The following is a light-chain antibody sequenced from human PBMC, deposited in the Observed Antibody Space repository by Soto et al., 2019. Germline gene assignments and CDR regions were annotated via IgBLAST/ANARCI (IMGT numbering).Light chain of an antibody. V-gene: IGKV3-20*01. CDR3: QQYWGSTYT. CDR2: GVS. CDR1: QSVRSNY. J-gene: IGKJ2*01. Sequence: EIVLTQSPGTLSLSPGERATLSCRASQSVRSNYLAWYQQKPGQAPRLVIYGVSSRATAIPDSFSGTGSGTLFTLTINRLEPEDVAVYYCQQYWGSTYTFGQGNKMEIK.